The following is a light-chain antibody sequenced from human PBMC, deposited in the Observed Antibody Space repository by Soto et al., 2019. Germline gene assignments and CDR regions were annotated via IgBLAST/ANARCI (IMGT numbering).Light chain of an antibody. CDR1: QSVSSY. V-gene: IGKV3-11*01. CDR2: DAS. CDR3: QQRSNWKWT. Sequence: EIGLTQSPATLSLSPGERATLSCRASQSVSSYLAWYQQKPGQAPRLLIYDASNRATGIPARFIGSGSGTDVTLTISSLEPEDFAVYYCQQRSNWKWTFGQGTKVEIK. J-gene: IGKJ1*01.